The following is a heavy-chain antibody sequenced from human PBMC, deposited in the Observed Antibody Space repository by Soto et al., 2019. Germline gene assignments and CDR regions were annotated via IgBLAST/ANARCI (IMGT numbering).Heavy chain of an antibody. V-gene: IGHV3-23*01. CDR1: GFTFIDYG. Sequence: EVQLLESGGGLVQPGGSLRLSCAASGFTFIDYGMSWVRQAPGKGLEWVSSISGSGGKTYYGDSVKGRFSISRDNSKNTLYLQMNSLRAEDTAIYSCAKGQSTSSEPYYGMDVWGQGTTVTVSS. J-gene: IGHJ6*02. D-gene: IGHD2-2*01. CDR3: AKGQSTSSEPYYGMDV. CDR2: ISGSGGKT.